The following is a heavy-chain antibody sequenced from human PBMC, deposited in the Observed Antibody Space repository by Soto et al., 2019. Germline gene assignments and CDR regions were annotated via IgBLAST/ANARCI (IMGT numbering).Heavy chain of an antibody. V-gene: IGHV5-51*01. CDR3: APHPSYGFDSSYYYYRFDL. Sequence: PGESLKISCKASGYTFTNSWIGWVRQTPGKGLEWMGIIFPGDSDTRYNPPFQGQVTISVDNSISTAYLRWNSLKASDTATYFCAPHPSYGFDSSYYYYRFDLWGPGTRGTDSS. D-gene: IGHD3-22*01. CDR1: GYTFTNSW. J-gene: IGHJ5*02. CDR2: IFPGDSDT.